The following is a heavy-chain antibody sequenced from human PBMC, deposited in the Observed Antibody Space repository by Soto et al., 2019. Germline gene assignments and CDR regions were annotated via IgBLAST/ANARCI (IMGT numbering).Heavy chain of an antibody. CDR1: GFTFDDYA. CDR2: ISGDGGST. D-gene: IGHD3-22*01. J-gene: IGHJ4*02. V-gene: IGHV3-43*02. CDR3: AKPRTDYYDSSGYFDY. Sequence: GGSLRLSCAASGFTFDDYAMHWVRQAPGKGLEWVSLISGDGGSTYYADSVKGRFTISRDNSKNSLYLQMNSLRTEDSALYYCAKPRTDYYDSSGYFDYWGQGALDTVSS.